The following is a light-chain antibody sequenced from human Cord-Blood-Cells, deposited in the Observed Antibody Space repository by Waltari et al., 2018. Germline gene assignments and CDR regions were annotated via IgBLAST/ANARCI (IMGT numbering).Light chain of an antibody. V-gene: IGLV4-69*01. Sequence: QLVLTQSPSASASLGASVKLTCTLSSGHSSSAIAWHQQQPEKGPRYLMKLNSDGSHSKGDGIPDRFSGSSSGAERYLTISSLQSEDEADYYCQTWGTGIVFGGGTKLTVL. CDR3: QTWGTGIV. CDR2: LNSDGSH. J-gene: IGLJ2*01. CDR1: SGHSSSA.